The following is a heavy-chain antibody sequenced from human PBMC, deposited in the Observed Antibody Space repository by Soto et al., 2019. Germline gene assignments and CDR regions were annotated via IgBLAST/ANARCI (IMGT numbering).Heavy chain of an antibody. CDR1: GGSVSSGGQY. J-gene: IGHJ2*01. CDR2: SYYSGDS. CDR3: ARRHPGFYFGL. D-gene: IGHD7-27*01. Sequence: QVQLQESGPGLVKPSQTLSLTCTVSGGSVSSGGQYWSWIRQHPGKGLEWIGNSYYSGDSFYNPSLRSRIIISLDTSIDQYSLQLSFVTAADSPVYYCARRHPGFYFGLWGRGTLLTVYS. V-gene: IGHV4-31*03.